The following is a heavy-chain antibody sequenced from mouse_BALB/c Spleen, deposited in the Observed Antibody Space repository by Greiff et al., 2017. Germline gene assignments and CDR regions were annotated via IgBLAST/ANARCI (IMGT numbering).Heavy chain of an antibody. CDR3: TRSGYGNYGAWFAY. J-gene: IGHJ3*01. CDR2: INPSNGGT. D-gene: IGHD2-10*02. CDR1: GYTFTSYY. Sequence: VQLQQPGAELVKPGASVKLSCKASGYTFTSYYMYWVKQRPGQGLEWIGGINPSNGGTNFNEKFKSKATLTVDKSSSTAYMQLSSLTSEDSAVYYCTRSGYGNYGAWFAYWGQGTLVTVSA. V-gene: IGHV1S81*02.